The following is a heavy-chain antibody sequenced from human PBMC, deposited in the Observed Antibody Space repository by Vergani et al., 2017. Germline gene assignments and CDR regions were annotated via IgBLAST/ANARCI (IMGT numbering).Heavy chain of an antibody. CDR2: ITGSASTT. J-gene: IGHJ4*02. Sequence: EVQVLESGGGLVQPGGSLRLSCAASGFIFRSSAMNWVRQAPGKGLEWVSSITGSASTTYYADSVKGRFTISRDNSKNMLFLQMNNLRTEDTAIYYCAKQYFVSGNYLFDYWGQGTLVTVSS. CDR3: AKQYFVSGNYLFDY. CDR1: GFIFRSSA. V-gene: IGHV3-23*01. D-gene: IGHD3-10*01.